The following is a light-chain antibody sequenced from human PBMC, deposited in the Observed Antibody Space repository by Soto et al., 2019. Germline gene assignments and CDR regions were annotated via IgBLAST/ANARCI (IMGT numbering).Light chain of an antibody. V-gene: IGLV1-40*01. CDR2: GNN. Sequence: QSVLTQTPSVSGAPGQRVTISCTGSSSNIGAGYEVHWYQQLPGTAPKLLIYGNNNRPSGVPDRFSGSKSGTSASLAITGLQAEDEADYYCQSYDSSLSAWVFGGGTKVTVL. CDR3: QSYDSSLSAWV. J-gene: IGLJ3*02. CDR1: SSNIGAGYE.